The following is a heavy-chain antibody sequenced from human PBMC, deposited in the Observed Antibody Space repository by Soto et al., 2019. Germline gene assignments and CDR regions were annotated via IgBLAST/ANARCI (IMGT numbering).Heavy chain of an antibody. D-gene: IGHD5-18*01. CDR2: IDPSDSYT. CDR1: GYSFTSYW. V-gene: IGHV5-10-1*01. Sequence: GESLKISCKGSGYSFTSYWISWVRQMPGKGLEWMGRIDPSDSYTNYNPSFQGHVTTSADKSISTAYLQWSSLKASDTAMYYCARHPIHRNNWFDPWGQGTLVTVSS. CDR3: ARHPIHRNNWFDP. J-gene: IGHJ5*02.